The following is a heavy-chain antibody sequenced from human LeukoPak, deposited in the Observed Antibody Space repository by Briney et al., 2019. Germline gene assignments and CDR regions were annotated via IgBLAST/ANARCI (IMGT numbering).Heavy chain of an antibody. CDR1: GFTFSSYA. CDR3: ARVWGIRFLEWLSPNFDY. V-gene: IGHV3-30-3*01. D-gene: IGHD3-3*01. CDR2: ISYDGSNK. Sequence: PGGSLRLSCAASGFTFSSYAMHWVRQAPGKGLEWVAVISYDGSNKYYADSVKGRFTISRDNSKNTRYLQMNSLRAEDTAVYYCARVWGIRFLEWLSPNFDYWGQGTLVTVSS. J-gene: IGHJ4*02.